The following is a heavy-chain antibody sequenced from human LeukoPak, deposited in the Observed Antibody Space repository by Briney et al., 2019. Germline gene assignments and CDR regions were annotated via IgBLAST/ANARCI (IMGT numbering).Heavy chain of an antibody. CDR3: ATEAAMDLEWLGLFY. J-gene: IGHJ4*02. CDR2: FDPEDGET. D-gene: IGHD3-3*01. V-gene: IGHV1-24*01. Sequence: ASVKVSCKVSGYTLNELSMHWVRQAPGKGLEWMGGFDPEDGETIYAQKFQGRVTMTEDTSTDTAFMELSSLRSEDTAVYYCATEAAMDLEWLGLFYWGQGTLVTVSS. CDR1: GYTLNELS.